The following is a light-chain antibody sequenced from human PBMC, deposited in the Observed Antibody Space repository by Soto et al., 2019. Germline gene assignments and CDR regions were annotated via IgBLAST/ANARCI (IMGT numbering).Light chain of an antibody. CDR1: SRDVGGYNY. CDR3: SSYTSSITRV. J-gene: IGLJ1*01. CDR2: DVS. Sequence: QSALTQPASVSGSPGQSIAISCTGTSRDVGGYNYVSWYQLHPDKAPKLIIYDVSNRPSGVSNRFSGSKSGNTASLTISGLQPEDEADYYCSSYTSSITRVFGTGTKLTVL. V-gene: IGLV2-14*01.